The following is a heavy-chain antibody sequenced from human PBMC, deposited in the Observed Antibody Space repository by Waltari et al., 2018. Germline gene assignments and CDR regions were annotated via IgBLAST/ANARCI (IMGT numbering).Heavy chain of an antibody. Sequence: EVQLVESGGGLVQPWGSLRLSCGASTFPRYHYWGSWVRQAPGKGREWLGNIDEDGSVTNYVSSVKGRFSFSRNNVEKTLYLHMNSLRVEDTAVYYCARDPGSGACDIWGQGAMVTVSS. CDR1: TFPRYHYW. D-gene: IGHD1-26*01. V-gene: IGHV3-7*01. CDR3: ARDPGSGACDI. J-gene: IGHJ3*02. CDR2: IDEDGSVT.